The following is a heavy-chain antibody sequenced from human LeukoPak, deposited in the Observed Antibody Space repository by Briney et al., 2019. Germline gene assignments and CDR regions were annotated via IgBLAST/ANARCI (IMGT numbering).Heavy chain of an antibody. Sequence: GESLKISCKGSGYTFTSYGISWVRQAPGQGLEWMGWISAYNGNTNYAQKLQGRVTMTTDTSTSTAYMELRSLRSDDTAVYYCARASVAAITMKDYWGQGTLVTVSS. CDR3: ARASVAAITMKDY. J-gene: IGHJ4*02. V-gene: IGHV1-18*01. D-gene: IGHD3-22*01. CDR2: ISAYNGNT. CDR1: GYTFTSYG.